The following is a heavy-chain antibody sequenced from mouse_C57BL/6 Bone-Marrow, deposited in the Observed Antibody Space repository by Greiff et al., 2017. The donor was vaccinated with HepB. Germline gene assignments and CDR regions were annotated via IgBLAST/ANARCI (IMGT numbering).Heavy chain of an antibody. J-gene: IGHJ3*01. CDR2: INPYNGDT. CDR1: GYSFTGYF. Sequence: VQLQQSGPELVKPGDSVKISCKASGYSFTGYFMNWVMQSLGKSLEWIGRINPYNGDTFYNQKFKGKATLTVDKSSSTAHMELRSLTSEDSAVYYCARGDYYGSSPAWFAYWGQGTLVTVSA. V-gene: IGHV1-20*01. CDR3: ARGDYYGSSPAWFAY. D-gene: IGHD1-1*01.